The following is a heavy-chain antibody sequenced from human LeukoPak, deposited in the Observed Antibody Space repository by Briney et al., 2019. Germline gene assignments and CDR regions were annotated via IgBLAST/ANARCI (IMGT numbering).Heavy chain of an antibody. Sequence: GGSLRLSCAASGFTFSNAWMSWVRQAPGKGLEWVGRIKSKTDGGTTDYAAPVKGRFTISRDDSKNTLYLQMNSLKTEDTAMYYCTTDGSTIAAAATGYWGRETLVTVSS. J-gene: IGHJ4*02. CDR1: GFTFSNAW. CDR2: IKSKTDGGTT. V-gene: IGHV3-15*01. D-gene: IGHD6-13*01. CDR3: TTDGSTIAAAATGY.